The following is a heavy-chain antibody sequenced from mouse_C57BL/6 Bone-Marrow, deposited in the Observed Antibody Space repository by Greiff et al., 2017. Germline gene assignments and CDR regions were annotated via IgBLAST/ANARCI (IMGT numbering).Heavy chain of an antibody. CDR3: AEKGAMDY. J-gene: IGHJ4*01. V-gene: IGHV14-3*01. CDR1: GFNITNTY. CDR2: IDPANGNT. Sequence: VQLQQSVAELVRPGASVKLSCTASGFNITNTYMRWVKQRPEQGLEWIGRIDPANGNTNYAPKFQGKDPITADPSSNTAYLQLSSLTSEDTAIEVYAEKGAMDYWGQGTSVTVSS.